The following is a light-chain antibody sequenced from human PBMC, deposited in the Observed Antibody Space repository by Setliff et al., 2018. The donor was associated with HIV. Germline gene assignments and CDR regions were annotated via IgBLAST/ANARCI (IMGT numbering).Light chain of an antibody. Sequence: QSALTQPASVSGSPGQSITISCTGTSSDVGSYNLVSWYQHHPGKAPKVIIYEVNKRPSGVSNRFSGSKSGTTASPTISGLQAEDEADYYCCSYASSSTFYVFGTGTKVTVL. CDR2: EVN. CDR3: CSYASSSTFYV. J-gene: IGLJ1*01. CDR1: SSDVGSYNL. V-gene: IGLV2-23*02.